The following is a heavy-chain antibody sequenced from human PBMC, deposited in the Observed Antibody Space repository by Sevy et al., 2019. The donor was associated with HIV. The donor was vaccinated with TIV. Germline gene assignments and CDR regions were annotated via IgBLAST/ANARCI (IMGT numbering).Heavy chain of an antibody. D-gene: IGHD3-3*01. CDR1: GGSISSSSYY. V-gene: IGHV4-39*01. CDR2: IYYSGST. J-gene: IGHJ1*01. Sequence: SETLSLTCTVSGGSISSSSYYWGWIRQPPGKGLEWIGSIYYSGSTYYNPSLKSRVTISVDTSKNLFSLKLSSVTAADTAVYYCARLIPQRITIFGVVTAEYFQHWGQGTLVTVSS. CDR3: ARLIPQRITIFGVVTAEYFQH.